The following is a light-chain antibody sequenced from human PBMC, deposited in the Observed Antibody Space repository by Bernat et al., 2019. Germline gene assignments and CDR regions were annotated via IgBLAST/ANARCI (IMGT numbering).Light chain of an antibody. J-gene: IGLJ2*01. CDR1: SSDVGGYNY. CDR2: EVS. V-gene: IGLV2-8*01. CDR3: SSYAGKNNLV. Sequence: QSALTQPPSASGSPGQSVTISCTGASSDVGGYNYVSWYQQHPDKAPKLIIYEVSKRPSGVPDRFSGSKSGNTASLTVSGLQADDEADYYCSSYAGKNNLVFGGGTKLTV.